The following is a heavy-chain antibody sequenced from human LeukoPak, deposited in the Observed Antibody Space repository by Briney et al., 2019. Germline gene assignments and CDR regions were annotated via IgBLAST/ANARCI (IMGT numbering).Heavy chain of an antibody. J-gene: IGHJ4*02. Sequence: GGSLRLSCVASGFTVGASYMSWVRQAPGKGLEWVTAIYSGGTTYYADSVKGRFTISRGNSQNTVYPQMDSLRVEDTAVYFCARQSSATTTFDSWGQGTLVTVSS. CDR2: IYSGGTT. CDR1: GFTVGASY. V-gene: IGHV3-66*04. CDR3: ARQSSATTTFDS. D-gene: IGHD4-17*01.